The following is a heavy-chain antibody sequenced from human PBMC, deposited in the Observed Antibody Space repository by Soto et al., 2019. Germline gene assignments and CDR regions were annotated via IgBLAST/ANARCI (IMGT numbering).Heavy chain of an antibody. V-gene: IGHV3-13*05. D-gene: IGHD6-6*01. J-gene: IGHJ6*02. CDR1: GFTFSSYD. Sequence: GGSLRLSCAASGFTFSSYDMHWVRQATGKGLEWVSAIGTAGDPYYPGSVKGRFTISRENAKNSLYLQMNSLRAGDTAVYYCARGGTIAARDYYYGMDVWGQGTTVTVSS. CDR2: IGTAGDP. CDR3: ARGGTIAARDYYYGMDV.